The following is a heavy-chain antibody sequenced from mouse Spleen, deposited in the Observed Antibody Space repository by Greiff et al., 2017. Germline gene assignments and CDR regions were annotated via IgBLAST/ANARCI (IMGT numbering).Heavy chain of an antibody. D-gene: IGHD2-4*01. CDR2: ISGGGSYT. J-gene: IGHJ4*01. Sequence: EVKLVESGGGLVKPGGSLKLSCAASGFTFSSYGMSWVRQTPEKRLEWVATISGGGSYTYYPDSVKGRFTISRDNAKNNLYLQMSSLRSEDTALYYCARQGMISYAMDYWGQGTSVTVSS. CDR1: GFTFSSYG. V-gene: IGHV5-9-2*01. CDR3: ARQGMISYAMDY.